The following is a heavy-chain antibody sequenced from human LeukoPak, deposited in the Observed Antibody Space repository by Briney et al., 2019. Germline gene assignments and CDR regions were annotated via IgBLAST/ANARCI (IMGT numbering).Heavy chain of an antibody. D-gene: IGHD2-21*01. CDR3: ARAAYCGGDCYSFDY. Sequence: ASLKLSCTASGGTFSSYAISWVRQAPGQGLEWMGGIIPIFGTANYAQKFQGRVTITADESTSTAYMELSSLRAEDTAVYYCARAAYCGGDCYSFDYWGQGTLVTVSS. V-gene: IGHV1-69*13. CDR2: IIPIFGTA. J-gene: IGHJ4*02. CDR1: GGTFSSYA.